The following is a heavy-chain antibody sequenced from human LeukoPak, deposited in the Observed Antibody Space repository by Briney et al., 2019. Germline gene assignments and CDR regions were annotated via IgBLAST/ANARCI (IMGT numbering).Heavy chain of an antibody. CDR3: ARDLRVGSYYPY. CDR1: GYTFTSYG. CDR2: ISAYNGNT. V-gene: IGHV1-18*01. J-gene: IGHJ4*02. Sequence: GASVKVSCKASGYTFTSYGISWVRQAPGQGLEWMGWISAYNGNTNYAQKLPGRVTMTTDKSTSTAYKELRSLRSDDTAVYYCARDLRVGSYYPYWGQGTLVTVSS. D-gene: IGHD1-26*01.